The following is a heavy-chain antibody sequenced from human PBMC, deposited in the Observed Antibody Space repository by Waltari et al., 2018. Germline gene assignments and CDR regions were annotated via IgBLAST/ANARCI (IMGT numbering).Heavy chain of an antibody. CDR3: ARAYCSGGSCYFAYYYYYMDV. V-gene: IGHV4-39*07. Sequence: QLQLQESGPGLVKPSETLSLTCTVSGGSISSSSYYWGWIRQPPGKGLEWIGSIYYSWSNYYTPALKSRVTISVDTSKNQFSLKLSSVTAADTAVYYCARAYCSGGSCYFAYYYYYMDVWGKGTTVTVSS. D-gene: IGHD2-15*01. CDR1: GGSISSSSYY. J-gene: IGHJ6*03. CDR2: IYYSWSN.